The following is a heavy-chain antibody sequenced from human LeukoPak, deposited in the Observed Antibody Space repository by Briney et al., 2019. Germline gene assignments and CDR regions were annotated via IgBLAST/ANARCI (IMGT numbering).Heavy chain of an antibody. CDR2: ISGSGGST. Sequence: GGSLRLSCAASGFTFSSYAMSWVRQAPAKGLEWVSAISGSGGSTYYADSVKGRITISRDNSKNTLYLQMNSLRAEDTAVYYCAELGITMIGGVWGKGTTVTISS. J-gene: IGHJ6*04. CDR3: AELGITMIGGV. D-gene: IGHD3-10*02. V-gene: IGHV3-23*01. CDR1: GFTFSSYA.